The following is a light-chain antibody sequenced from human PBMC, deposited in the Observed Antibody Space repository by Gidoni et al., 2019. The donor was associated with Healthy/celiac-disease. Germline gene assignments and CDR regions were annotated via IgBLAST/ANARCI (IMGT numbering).Light chain of an antibody. CDR1: ALPKQY. CDR2: KDS. Sequence: SDELTQPPSVSVSPGQTARITGSGDALPKQYAYWYQQKPGQAPVLVIYKDSERPSGIPERFSGSSSGTTVTLTISGVQAEDEADYYCQSADSSGTYRVFGGGTKLTVL. V-gene: IGLV3-25*02. CDR3: QSADSSGTYRV. J-gene: IGLJ3*02.